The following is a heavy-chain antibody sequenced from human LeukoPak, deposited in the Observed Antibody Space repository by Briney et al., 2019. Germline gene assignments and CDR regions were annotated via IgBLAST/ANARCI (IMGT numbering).Heavy chain of an antibody. CDR1: GYTFTGYY. Sequence: GAAVKVSCTASGYTFTGYYMHWVRQGPGQGLGRMGWFNTNSGGTNYAQKFQGRVTMTRDTSISTAYMELSRLRSDDTAVYYCAMVVAATRNYYYYYGMDVWGQGTTVTVSS. CDR3: AMVVAATRNYYYYYGMDV. D-gene: IGHD2-15*01. CDR2: FNTNSGGT. J-gene: IGHJ6*02. V-gene: IGHV1-2*02.